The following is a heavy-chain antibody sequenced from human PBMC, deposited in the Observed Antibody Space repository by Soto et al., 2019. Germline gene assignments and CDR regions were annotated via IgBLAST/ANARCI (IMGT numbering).Heavy chain of an antibody. CDR2: IYYSGST. CDR1: GGSISSGGYY. J-gene: IGHJ6*02. CDR3: ARDGRSSWNYYYYGMDV. D-gene: IGHD6-13*01. Sequence: TLSLTCTVSGGSISSGGYYWSWIRQHPGKGLEWIGYIYYSGSTYYNPSLKSRVTISVDTSKNQFSLKLSSVTAADTAVYYCARDGRSSWNYYYYGMDVWGQGTKVTVSS. V-gene: IGHV4-31*03.